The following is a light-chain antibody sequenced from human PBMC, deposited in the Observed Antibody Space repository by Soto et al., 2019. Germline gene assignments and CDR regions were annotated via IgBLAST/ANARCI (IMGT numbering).Light chain of an antibody. Sequence: IVMTQSPDSLAVSLGERATINCKSSQSVLYTSNNKNYLAWYQHKPGQPPKLLISWASSRESGVPDRFSGSGSGTDFTLTISSLQAEDVAVYYCQHYYSSPFPFGPGTKVDIK. CDR1: QSVLYTSNNKNY. CDR2: WAS. CDR3: QHYYSSPFP. J-gene: IGKJ3*01. V-gene: IGKV4-1*01.